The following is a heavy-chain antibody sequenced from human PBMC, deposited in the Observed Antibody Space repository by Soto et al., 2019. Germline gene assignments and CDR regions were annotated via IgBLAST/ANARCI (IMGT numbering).Heavy chain of an antibody. CDR1: GYTFTSYA. Sequence: GASVKFSCKASGYTFTSYAMHWVRQAPGQRLEWMGWINAGNGNTKYSQKFQGRVTITRDTSASTAYMELSSLRSEDTAVYYCARDRRGNMPMGGWFDPWGQGTLVTVSS. CDR3: ARDRRGNMPMGGWFDP. J-gene: IGHJ5*02. CDR2: INAGNGNT. D-gene: IGHD2-2*01. V-gene: IGHV1-3*01.